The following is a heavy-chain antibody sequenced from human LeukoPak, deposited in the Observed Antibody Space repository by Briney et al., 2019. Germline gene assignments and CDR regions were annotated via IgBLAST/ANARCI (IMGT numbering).Heavy chain of an antibody. Sequence: GGSLRLSCAASGFTFSSYSMNWVRQAPGKGLEWVSSISSSSSYIYYADSVKGRFTISRDNAKNSLYLQMTSLRAEDTAVYYCAKDQVWIVVGSFDYWGQGTLVSVSS. D-gene: IGHD3-22*01. CDR1: GFTFSSYS. CDR3: AKDQVWIVVGSFDY. V-gene: IGHV3-21*04. J-gene: IGHJ4*02. CDR2: ISSSSSYI.